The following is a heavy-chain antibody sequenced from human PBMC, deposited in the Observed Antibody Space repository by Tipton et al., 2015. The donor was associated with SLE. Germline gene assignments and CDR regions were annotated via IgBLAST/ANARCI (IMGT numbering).Heavy chain of an antibody. CDR3: ARGVSGYFNYCYMDV. J-gene: IGHJ6*03. CDR1: GGSFSGYA. V-gene: IGHV4-34*01. CDR2: ASHSRST. D-gene: IGHD3-16*01. Sequence: TLSLTCAVSGGSFSGYAWSWVRQPPGKGLEWIGEASHSRSTNYNPSLKSRGTISLDTSNNQFSLRLSSVTAADTAVYYCARGVSGYFNYCYMDVWGKGTTVTISS.